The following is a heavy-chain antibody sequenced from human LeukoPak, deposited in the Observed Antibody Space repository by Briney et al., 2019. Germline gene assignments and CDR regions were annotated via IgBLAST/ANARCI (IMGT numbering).Heavy chain of an antibody. V-gene: IGHV3-53*01. CDR3: AGGQMFTSGGFDD. D-gene: IGHD6-19*01. CDR2: IYTGGDT. Sequence: GGSLRLSCAASGFSVSNKYMSWVRQAPGKGLAWVSVIYTGGDTYYADSVRGRFNISRDNSKNTVNLQMNSLRAEDTALYYCAGGQMFTSGGFDDWGQGTLVTVSS. CDR1: GFSVSNKY. J-gene: IGHJ4*02.